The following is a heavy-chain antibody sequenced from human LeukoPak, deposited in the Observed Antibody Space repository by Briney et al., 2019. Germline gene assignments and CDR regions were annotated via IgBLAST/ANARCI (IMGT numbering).Heavy chain of an antibody. V-gene: IGHV1-69*06. J-gene: IGHJ4*02. CDR1: GYTFTIYD. D-gene: IGHD3-16*01. CDR3: ARDNDSRDPPHFDY. CDR2: IIPIFGTT. Sequence: SVKVSCKASGYTFTIYDINWVRQATGQGLEWMGGIIPIFGTTNYARKFRGRVTLTADKSTRTAYMELSSLRSEDTAVYYCARDNDSRDPPHFDYWGQGTLVTVSS.